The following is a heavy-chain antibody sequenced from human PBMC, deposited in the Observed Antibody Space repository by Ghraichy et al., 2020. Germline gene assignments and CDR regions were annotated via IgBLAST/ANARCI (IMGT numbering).Heavy chain of an antibody. CDR1: GFTFSSYW. V-gene: IGHV3-74*01. Sequence: GESLNISCAASGFTFSSYWMHWVRQAPGKGLVWVSRINSDGSSTSYADSVKGRFTISRDNAKNTLYLQMNSLRAEDTAVYYCARDLVRYMVRGVVNPGYGMDVWGQGTTVTVSS. CDR2: INSDGSST. D-gene: IGHD3-10*01. J-gene: IGHJ6*02. CDR3: ARDLVRYMVRGVVNPGYGMDV.